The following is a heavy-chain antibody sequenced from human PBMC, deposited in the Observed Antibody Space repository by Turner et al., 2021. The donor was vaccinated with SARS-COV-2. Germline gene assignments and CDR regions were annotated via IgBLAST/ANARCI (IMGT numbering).Heavy chain of an antibody. V-gene: IGHV3-53*01. J-gene: IGHJ4*02. Sequence: EVQLVESGGGLIQRGGSLRLSCAASGLTVSSNYMSWVRQARGKGLEWVSVIYSGGSTFYADSVKGRFTISRDNSKNTLYLQMNSLRAEDTAVYYCARDLGGLRFDYWGQGTLVTVSS. D-gene: IGHD2-15*01. CDR3: ARDLGGLRFDY. CDR2: IYSGGST. CDR1: GLTVSSNY.